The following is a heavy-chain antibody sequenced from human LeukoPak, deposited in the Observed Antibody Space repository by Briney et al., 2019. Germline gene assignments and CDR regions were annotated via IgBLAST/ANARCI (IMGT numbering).Heavy chain of an antibody. CDR3: ARDRYSSGWYGDFDC. D-gene: IGHD6-19*01. V-gene: IGHV3-30-3*01. Sequence: GGSLRLSCAASGFTFNSYAMHWVRQAPGKGLEWVAVISSDGSNNYYADSVKGRFTISRDNSNNTLYLQLNSLRADDTAVYYCARDRYSSGWYGDFDCWGQGNLVTVSS. J-gene: IGHJ4*02. CDR2: ISSDGSNN. CDR1: GFTFNSYA.